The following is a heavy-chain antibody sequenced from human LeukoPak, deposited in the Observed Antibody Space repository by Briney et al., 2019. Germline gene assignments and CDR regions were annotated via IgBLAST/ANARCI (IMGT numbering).Heavy chain of an antibody. J-gene: IGHJ4*02. Sequence: PGGSLRLSCAASGFTFSSYAMSWVRQAPGKGLEWVSAISGSGGSTYYADSVKGRFTISRDNAKKSLYLQMNSLRAEDTAVYYCARDEYIHGDLTNFDSWGQGTLVIVSS. CDR2: ISGSGGST. V-gene: IGHV3-23*01. CDR3: ARDEYIHGDLTNFDS. CDR1: GFTFSSYA. D-gene: IGHD4-17*01.